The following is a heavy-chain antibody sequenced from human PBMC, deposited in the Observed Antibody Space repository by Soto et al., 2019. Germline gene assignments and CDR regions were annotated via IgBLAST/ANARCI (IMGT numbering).Heavy chain of an antibody. CDR1: GYTINRYS. J-gene: IGHJ3*02. Sequence: GASVEPCCKECGYTINRYSLHSVCHYTEKRREWMGWINAGNGNTRYSQKFQGRVTITRDTSASTAYMELSSLRSEETAVYYCARVLRTNYDFHPPAFNKVFDILGQGTMVTVSS. CDR3: ARVLRTNYDFHPPAFNKVFDI. CDR2: INAGNGNT. V-gene: IGHV1-3*01. D-gene: IGHD3-3*01.